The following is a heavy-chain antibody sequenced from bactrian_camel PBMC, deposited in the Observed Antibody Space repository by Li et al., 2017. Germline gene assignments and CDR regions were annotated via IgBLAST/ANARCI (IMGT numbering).Heavy chain of an antibody. CDR2: IYPGGGST. CDR3: AARDTGLCEIMSAYNY. J-gene: IGHJ4*01. Sequence: DVQLVESGGGLVQPGGSLRLSCAASGFTFTNYWMHWVRQGPGKGLEWVSSIYPGGGSTDYADSVKGRFTISRDNAKNTLYLLLNSLKPEDSGMYYCAARDTGLCEIMSAYNYWGQGTQVTVS. CDR1: GFTFTNYW. V-gene: IGHV3S19*01. D-gene: IGHD5*01.